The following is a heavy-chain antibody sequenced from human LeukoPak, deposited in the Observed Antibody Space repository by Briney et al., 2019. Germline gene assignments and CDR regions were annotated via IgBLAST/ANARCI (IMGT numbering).Heavy chain of an antibody. CDR2: IIPILGIA. D-gene: IGHD5-18*01. V-gene: IGHV1-69*04. CDR3: ARGLWLRPFDY. CDR1: GGTFSSYA. Sequence: SVKVSCKASGGTFSSYAISWVRQAPGQGLEWMGRIIPILGIANYAQKLQGRVTMTTDTSTSTAYMELRSLRSDDTAVYYCARGLWLRPFDYWGQGTLVTVSS. J-gene: IGHJ4*02.